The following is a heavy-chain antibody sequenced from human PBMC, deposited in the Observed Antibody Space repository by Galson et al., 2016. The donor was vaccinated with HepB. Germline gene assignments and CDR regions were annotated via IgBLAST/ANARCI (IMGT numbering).Heavy chain of an antibody. CDR3: ARDCGGAYSSGYFDAFDI. V-gene: IGHV3-7*03. Sequence: SLRLSCAASGFTFRDYWMLWVRQAPGTGLEWVANIKSDGSQKNYVDSVAGRFTISRDNANNFLYLQMNSVRDKDTAVYYCARDCGGAYSSGYFDAFDIWGRGTMVTVSA. CDR1: GFTFRDYW. CDR2: IKSDGSQK. J-gene: IGHJ3*02. D-gene: IGHD6-19*01.